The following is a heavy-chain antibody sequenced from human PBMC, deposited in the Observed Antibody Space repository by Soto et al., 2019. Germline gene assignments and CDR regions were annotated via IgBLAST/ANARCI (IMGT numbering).Heavy chain of an antibody. CDR1: GFSLSTSGVG. Sequence: GSGPTLVNPTQTLTLTCTFSGFSLSTSGVGVGWIRQPPGKALEWLALIYWDDDKRYSPSLKSRLTITKDTSKNQVVLTMTNMDPVDTATYYCAHGLIVYCSGGSCYSFFTPDAFDIWGQGTMVTVSS. CDR3: AHGLIVYCSGGSCYSFFTPDAFDI. J-gene: IGHJ3*02. D-gene: IGHD2-15*01. CDR2: IYWDDDK. V-gene: IGHV2-5*02.